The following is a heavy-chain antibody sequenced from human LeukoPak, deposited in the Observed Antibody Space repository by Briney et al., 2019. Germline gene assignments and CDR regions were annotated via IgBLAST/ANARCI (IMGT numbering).Heavy chain of an antibody. D-gene: IGHD6-13*01. Sequence: ASVKVSCKASGYTFTRYGISWVRQAPGQGLEWMGWISAYNGNTNYAQKLQGRVTMTTDTSTSTAYMELRSLRSDDPAVYYCARDPRIAAAGTFNYWGRGTLVTVSS. V-gene: IGHV1-18*01. J-gene: IGHJ4*02. CDR2: ISAYNGNT. CDR1: GYTFTRYG. CDR3: ARDPRIAAAGTFNY.